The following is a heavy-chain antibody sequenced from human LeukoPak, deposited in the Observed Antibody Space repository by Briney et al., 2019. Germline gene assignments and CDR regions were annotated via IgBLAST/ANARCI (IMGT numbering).Heavy chain of an antibody. V-gene: IGHV4-59*11. CDR3: ARVPLSGYKAYYYYMDV. Sequence: PSESLYLTCKASGGTFSSHAWSWIRQAPGQGLEWIGNIYYSGSTNYNPTIKSGVTISVDTSKNQFPLKLSSVTAADTAVYYCARVPLSGYKAYYYYMDVWGKGTTVTASS. J-gene: IGHJ6*03. D-gene: IGHD3-3*01. CDR2: IYYSGST. CDR1: GGTFSSHA.